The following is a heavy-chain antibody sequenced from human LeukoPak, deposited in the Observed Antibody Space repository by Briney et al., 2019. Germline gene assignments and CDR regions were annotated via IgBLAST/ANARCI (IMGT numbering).Heavy chain of an antibody. CDR2: IYTSGST. CDR3: ARVYCSSTSCLGWFDP. Sequence: PSQTLSLTCTVSGGSISSGSYYWSLIRQPAGKGLEWIGRIYTSGSTNYNPSLKSRVTISVDTSKNQFSLKLSSVTAADTAVYYCARVYCSSTSCLGWFDPWGQGTLVTVSS. CDR1: GGSISSGSYY. J-gene: IGHJ5*02. V-gene: IGHV4-61*02. D-gene: IGHD2-2*01.